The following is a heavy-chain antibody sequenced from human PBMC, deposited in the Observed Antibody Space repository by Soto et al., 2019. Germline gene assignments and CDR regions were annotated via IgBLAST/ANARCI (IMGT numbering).Heavy chain of an antibody. CDR1: GGTFSSYA. CDR3: ARAKEGIAAAGCFDP. D-gene: IGHD6-13*01. V-gene: IGHV1-69*13. Sequence: ASVKVSCKASGGTFSSYAISWVRQAPGQGLEWMGGIIPIFGTANYAQKFQGRVTITADESTSTAYVELSSLRSEDTAVYYCARAKEGIAAAGCFDPWGQGTLVTVSS. CDR2: IIPIFGTA. J-gene: IGHJ5*02.